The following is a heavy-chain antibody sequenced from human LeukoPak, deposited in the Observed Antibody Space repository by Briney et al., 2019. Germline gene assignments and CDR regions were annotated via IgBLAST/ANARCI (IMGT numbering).Heavy chain of an antibody. CDR1: GYTSTSYD. J-gene: IGHJ4*02. D-gene: IGHD7-27*01. CDR3: TRGPPNWGYDY. Sequence: ASVTVSCKASGYTSTSYDINWVRQATGQGFERMGWMSPNSGNTGYAQKFQGRVTMTRSTSMSTAYMELSSLRSEDTAVYYCTRGPPNWGYDYWGQGTLVTVSS. V-gene: IGHV1-8*01. CDR2: MSPNSGNT.